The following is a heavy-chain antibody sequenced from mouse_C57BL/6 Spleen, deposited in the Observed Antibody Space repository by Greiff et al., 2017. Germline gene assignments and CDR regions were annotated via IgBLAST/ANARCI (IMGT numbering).Heavy chain of an antibody. CDR1: GYTFTSYW. CDR3: ASVDSNYEDWYFDV. D-gene: IGHD2-5*01. Sequence: VQLQQPGAELVKPGASVKMSCKASGYTFTSYWITWVKQRPGQGLEWIGYINPSSGSTKYNEKLKSKATMTVDTSSSIAYMQLNSLTSEDSAVYYCASVDSNYEDWYFDVWGTGTTVTVSA. J-gene: IGHJ1*03. CDR2: INPSSGST. V-gene: IGHV1-55*01.